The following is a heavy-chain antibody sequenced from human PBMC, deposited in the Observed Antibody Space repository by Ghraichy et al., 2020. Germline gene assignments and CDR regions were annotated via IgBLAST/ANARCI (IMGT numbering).Heavy chain of an antibody. J-gene: IGHJ4*02. CDR3: ARDVDTAMVYFDY. CDR1: GFTFSSYW. D-gene: IGHD5-18*01. Sequence: GGSLRLSCAASGFTFSSYWMSWVRQAPGKGLEWVANIKQDGSEKYYVDSVKGRFTISRDNAKNSLYLQMNSPRAEDTAVYYCARDVDTAMVYFDYWGQGTLVTVSS. V-gene: IGHV3-7*01. CDR2: IKQDGSEK.